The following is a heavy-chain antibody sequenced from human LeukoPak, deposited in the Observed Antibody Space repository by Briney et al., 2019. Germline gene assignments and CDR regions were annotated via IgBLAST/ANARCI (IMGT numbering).Heavy chain of an antibody. CDR1: GDSFSSQY. V-gene: IGHV4-59*11. CDR2: ISYIWST. CDR3: ARDLVTVTKGFDI. D-gene: IGHD4-17*01. J-gene: IGHJ3*02. Sequence: PSETLSLTCVVSGDSFSSQYWTWIRQSPGKGLGWVGYISYIWSTNYNPSLKSRVSISIDTSKNQSSLKLRSVTAADTAVYYCARDLVTVTKGFDIWGQGTMVSVSS.